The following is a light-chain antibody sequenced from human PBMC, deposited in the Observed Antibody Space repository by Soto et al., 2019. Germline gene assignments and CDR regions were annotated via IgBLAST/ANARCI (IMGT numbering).Light chain of an antibody. V-gene: IGKV3-11*01. Sequence: EVVLTQSPATLSLSPGERATLSCRASQGIRNYLAWYQQKPGQAPRLLIYDASNRATGIPARFSGIGSGTDFTLTISSLEPEDFAVYYCQQRSNWPAFGQGTKVDIK. CDR1: QGIRNY. CDR2: DAS. J-gene: IGKJ1*01. CDR3: QQRSNWPA.